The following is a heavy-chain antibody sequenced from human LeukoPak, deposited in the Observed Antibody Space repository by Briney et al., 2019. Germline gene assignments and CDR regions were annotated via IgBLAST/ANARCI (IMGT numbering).Heavy chain of an antibody. D-gene: IGHD1-26*01. CDR2: IYYSGST. Sequence: SGTLSLTSTVSVGSISSSSYCWGWIRQPPGKGLGWMGSIYYSGSTYYNPSLKSRVTISVDTSKNQFSLKLSSVTAAEPAVYYCASHFAGGATNVYYFDYWGQGTLVTVSS. CDR1: VGSISSSSYC. CDR3: ASHFAGGATNVYYFDY. J-gene: IGHJ4*02. V-gene: IGHV4-39*01.